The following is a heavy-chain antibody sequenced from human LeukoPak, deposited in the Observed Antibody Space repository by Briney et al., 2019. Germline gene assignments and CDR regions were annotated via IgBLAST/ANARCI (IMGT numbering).Heavy chain of an antibody. D-gene: IGHD4-4*01. CDR2: IYYSGST. CDR3: ATHYSNLDY. V-gene: IGHV4-59*05. J-gene: IGHJ4*02. Sequence: SETLSLTCTVSGGSISIYYWNWIRQPPGKGLEWIGSIYYSGSTYYNPSLKSRVTISVDTSKNQFSLKLSSVTAADTAVYYCATHYSNLDYWGQGTLVTVSS. CDR1: GGSISIYY.